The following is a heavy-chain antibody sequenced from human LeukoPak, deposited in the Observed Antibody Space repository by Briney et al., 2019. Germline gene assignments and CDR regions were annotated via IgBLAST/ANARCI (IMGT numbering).Heavy chain of an antibody. J-gene: IGHJ3*02. D-gene: IGHD1-1*01. V-gene: IGHV3-21*04. CDR2: ISSSSSYI. CDR3: ASRGRYRGYAFDI. CDR1: GFSLSSYA. Sequence: PGGSLRLSCAASGFSLSSYAMSWVRQAPGKGLEWVSSISSSSSYIYYADSVKGRFTISRDNSKNTLYLQMNSLRAEDTAVYYCASRGRYRGYAFDIWGQGTMVTVSS.